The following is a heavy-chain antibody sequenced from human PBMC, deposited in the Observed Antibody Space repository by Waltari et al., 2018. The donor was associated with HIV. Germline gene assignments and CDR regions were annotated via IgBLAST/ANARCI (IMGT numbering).Heavy chain of an antibody. CDR1: GFMFSNAW. J-gene: IGHJ4*02. CDR3: TTDNMIIVALDY. CDR2: IKRKSDGGTA. Sequence: EVQLVESGGGLVKPGGSLRLSCAASGFMFSNAWMNWVGQAPGKGLEWVGRIKRKSDGGTADYAAPVKGRFTISRDDSKNVLYLQMNSLKTEDTAVYYCTTDNMIIVALDYWGQGTLLTVSS. V-gene: IGHV3-15*01. D-gene: IGHD5-12*01.